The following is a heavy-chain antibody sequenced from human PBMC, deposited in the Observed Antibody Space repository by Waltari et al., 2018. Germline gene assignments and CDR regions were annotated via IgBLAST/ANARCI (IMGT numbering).Heavy chain of an antibody. CDR3: ARDVLLGAFDT. Sequence: QVQLVESGGDVVQPGGSLRVYCAASGFPFNTHAIHWVGQAPGKGLDCVTAISNDGTKENYSYSVKGRFTLSRNNSKNTLLLQMNSLINDDTAVYYCARDVLLGAFDTWGQGTMVTVSS. CDR1: GFPFNTHA. J-gene: IGHJ3*02. D-gene: IGHD2-8*02. CDR2: ISNDGTKE. V-gene: IGHV3-30*01.